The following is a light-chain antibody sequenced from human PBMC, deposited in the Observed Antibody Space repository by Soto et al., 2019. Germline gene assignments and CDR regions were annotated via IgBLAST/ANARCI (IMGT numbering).Light chain of an antibody. CDR1: QSALFTSNNKDF. V-gene: IGKV4-1*01. J-gene: IGKJ4*01. CDR3: QQYHSWPLGLT. CDR2: WAS. Sequence: DIVMTQSPDSLAVSLGERATITCKSSQSALFTSNNKDFLAWYQQRPGQSPKLILFWASTRASGVPDRFSGSGSGTDFTLTIDSLQAEDAAVYYCQQYHSWPLGLTFGGGTKVDIK.